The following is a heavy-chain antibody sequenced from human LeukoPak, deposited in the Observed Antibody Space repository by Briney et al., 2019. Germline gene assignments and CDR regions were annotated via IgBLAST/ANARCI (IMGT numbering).Heavy chain of an antibody. CDR2: ISGSGVST. D-gene: IGHD6-6*01. CDR3: AKDVKSSSVLSSFDY. CDR1: GFTSSSYA. V-gene: IGHV3-23*01. Sequence: GGSLRLSCAAPGFTSSSYAMSWVRQAPGRGLEWVSTISGSGVSTYYADSVKGRFTISRDNSKNTLYLQMNSLRAEDTAVYYCAKDVKSSSVLSSFDYWGQGTLVTVSS. J-gene: IGHJ4*02.